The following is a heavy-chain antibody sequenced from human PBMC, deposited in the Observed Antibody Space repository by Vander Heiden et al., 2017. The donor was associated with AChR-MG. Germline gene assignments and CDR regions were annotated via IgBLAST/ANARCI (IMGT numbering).Heavy chain of an antibody. CDR2: RGNQATIYTT. Sequence: EVQLVESGGGLVQPGGSLRLHGAASAVSFSDHYMDWARQGTGKGMAWGGRRGNQATIYTTEYAASMKGRFTISRDDSKNSLCLQMNSLKTDDTAVYYCSRVVTTMTAGRSYYYGMDVWGQGTTVTVSS. J-gene: IGHJ6*02. V-gene: IGHV3-72*01. D-gene: IGHD4-17*01. CDR3: SRVVTTMTAGRSYYYGMDV. CDR1: AVSFSDHY.